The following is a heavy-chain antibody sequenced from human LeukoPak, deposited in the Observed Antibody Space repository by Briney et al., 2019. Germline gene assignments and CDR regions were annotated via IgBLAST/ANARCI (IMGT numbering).Heavy chain of an antibody. CDR2: ISSSSSYI. V-gene: IGHV3-21*01. J-gene: IGHJ6*03. CDR1: GFTFSSYS. D-gene: IGHD3-3*01. CDR3: VSFLEGYYYYMDV. Sequence: GGSLRLSCAASGFTFSSYSMNWVRQAPGKGLEWVSSISSSSSYIHYADSVKGRFTISRDNAKNSLYLQMNSLRAEDTAVYYCVSFLEGYYYYMDVWGKGTTVTVSS.